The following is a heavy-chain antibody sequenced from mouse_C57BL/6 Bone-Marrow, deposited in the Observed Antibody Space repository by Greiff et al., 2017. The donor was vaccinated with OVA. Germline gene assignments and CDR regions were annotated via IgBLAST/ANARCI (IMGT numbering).Heavy chain of an antibody. CDR3: TRWYYDYPFAY. Sequence: QVQLQQSGAELVRPGASVTLSCKASGYTFTDYEMHWVKQTPVHGLEWIGAIDTETGGTAYNQKFKGKAILTADKSSSTAYMELRSLTSEDSAFYYCTRWYYDYPFAYWGQGTLVTVSA. CDR1: GYTFTDYE. J-gene: IGHJ3*01. V-gene: IGHV1-15*01. CDR2: IDTETGGT. D-gene: IGHD2-4*01.